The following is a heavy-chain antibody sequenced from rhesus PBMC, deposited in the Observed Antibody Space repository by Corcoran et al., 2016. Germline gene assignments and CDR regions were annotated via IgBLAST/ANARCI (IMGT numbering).Heavy chain of an antibody. CDR1: GGSISGHY. CDR2: IYGSGGVT. Sequence: QVQLQESGPGLVKPSETLSLTCAASGGSISGHYWSWMRQPPGKGLEWIGRIYGSGGVTDYNPSLKSRVTISTDTSKNQFSLKLSSVTAADTAVYYCARASRIDYWGQGVLVTVSS. V-gene: IGHV4-160*01. J-gene: IGHJ4*01. CDR3: ARASRIDY.